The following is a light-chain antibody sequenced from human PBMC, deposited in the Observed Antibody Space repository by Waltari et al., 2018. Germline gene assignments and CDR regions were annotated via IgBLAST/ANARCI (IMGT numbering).Light chain of an antibody. CDR2: STS. V-gene: IGKV3-20*01. Sequence: EIVFTQSPGTLSLSPGDSATLSCRASQSVSSAYLAWFQHKPGQAPRLLIYSTSARATGIPARFSGSGSGTDFILTISRLEPEDFAVYYCQQYGTSPFAFGGGTKVEIK. J-gene: IGKJ4*01. CDR3: QQYGTSPFA. CDR1: QSVSSAY.